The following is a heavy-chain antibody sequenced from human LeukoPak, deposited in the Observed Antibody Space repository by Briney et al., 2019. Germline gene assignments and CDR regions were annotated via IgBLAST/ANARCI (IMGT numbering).Heavy chain of an antibody. J-gene: IGHJ6*03. V-gene: IGHV3-33*06. CDR3: AKDSYDSGSYFLHYYYYYMDV. Sequence: GGSLRLSCAASGFTFSSYGMHWVRQAPGKGLEWVAVIWYDGSNKYYADSVKGRFTISRDNSKNTLYLQMNSLRAEDTAVYYCAKDSYDSGSYFLHYYYYYMDVWGKGTTVTVSS. CDR2: IWYDGSNK. D-gene: IGHD3-22*01. CDR1: GFTFSSYG.